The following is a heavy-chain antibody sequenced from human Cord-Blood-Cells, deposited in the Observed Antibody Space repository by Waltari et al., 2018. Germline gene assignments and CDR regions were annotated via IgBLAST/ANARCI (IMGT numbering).Heavy chain of an antibody. Sequence: EVQLVESGGGLVQPGGSLRLSCAASGFTFSSYWMSWGRQAPGKGLEGVANIKQDGSEKYYVDSVKGRFTISRDNAKNSLYRQMNSLRAEDTAVYYCARDRLGFFDYWGQGTLVTVSS. CDR2: IKQDGSEK. CDR3: ARDRLGFFDY. CDR1: GFTFSSYW. D-gene: IGHD6-19*01. V-gene: IGHV3-7*05. J-gene: IGHJ4*02.